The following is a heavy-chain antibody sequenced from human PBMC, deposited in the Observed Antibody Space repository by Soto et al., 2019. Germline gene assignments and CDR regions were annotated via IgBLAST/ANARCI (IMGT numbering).Heavy chain of an antibody. J-gene: IGHJ3*02. Sequence: GGSLRLSCAASGFTFSSYSMNWVRQAPGKGLEWVSSISSSSSYIYYADSVKGRFTISRDNAKNSLYLQMNSLRAEDTAVYYCAILMITFGGVIVTADAFDIWGQGTMVTVSS. CDR3: AILMITFGGVIVTADAFDI. D-gene: IGHD3-16*02. CDR1: GFTFSSYS. CDR2: ISSSSSYI. V-gene: IGHV3-21*01.